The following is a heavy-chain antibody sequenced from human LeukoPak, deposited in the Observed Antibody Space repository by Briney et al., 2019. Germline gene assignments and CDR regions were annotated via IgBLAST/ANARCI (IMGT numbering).Heavy chain of an antibody. Sequence: PGRSLRLSCAASGFTLSSYGMHWVGQAPGKGLEWVAVIWYDGSNKYYADSVKGRFTISRDNSKNTLYLQMNSLRAEDTAVYYCARDDGRGWGHGTLVTVSS. CDR2: IWYDGSNK. D-gene: IGHD1-14*01. CDR1: GFTLSSYG. V-gene: IGHV3-33*01. CDR3: ARDDGRG. J-gene: IGHJ4*01.